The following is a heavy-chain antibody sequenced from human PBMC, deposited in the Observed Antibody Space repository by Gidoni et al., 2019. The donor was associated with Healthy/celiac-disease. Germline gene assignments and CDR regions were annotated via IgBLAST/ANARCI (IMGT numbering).Heavy chain of an antibody. D-gene: IGHD3-10*01. CDR1: GGSFIGYY. J-gene: IGHJ5*02. CDR3: ARVIRITMVRGVMDWFDP. CDR2: INHSGST. Sequence: QVQLQQCGAGLLKPSETLSLTCAVYGGSFIGYYWSWIRQPPGKGLEWIGEINHSGSTNYNPSLKSRGTISVDTSKNQFSLKLSSVAAADTAVDYCARVIRITMVRGVMDWFDPWGQGTLVTVSS. V-gene: IGHV4-34*01.